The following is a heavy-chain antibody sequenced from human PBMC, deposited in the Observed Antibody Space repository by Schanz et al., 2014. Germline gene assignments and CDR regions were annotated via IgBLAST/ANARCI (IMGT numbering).Heavy chain of an antibody. V-gene: IGHV3-33*03. CDR2: LWHDGSKK. D-gene: IGHD4-17*01. Sequence: VHLVESGGGVVQPGRSLRLSCVASGFTFSSYDVFWVRQAPGKGLEWVAILWHDGSKKYYADSVTGRFTISRDNAKNTLYLQMNTLRAEDTAVYYCARKMKLGVYGGKGHDSLDIWGQGTMVTVSS. CDR1: GFTFSSYD. J-gene: IGHJ3*02. CDR3: ARKMKLGVYGGKGHDSLDI.